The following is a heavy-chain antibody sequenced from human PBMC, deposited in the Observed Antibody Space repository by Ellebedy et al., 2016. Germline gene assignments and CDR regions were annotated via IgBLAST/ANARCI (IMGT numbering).Heavy chain of an antibody. CDR2: ISRDSAYI. Sequence: GGSLRLSCVGSGFTFSNSSLSWVRQAPGMGLEWVSSISRDSAYIYYADSVRGRFTISRDNAKNSLFLQMNSLRADDTTVYYCAKDMGVMMKIFDSWGQGNLVTVSS. V-gene: IGHV3-21*01. CDR1: GFTFSNSS. D-gene: IGHD3-16*01. J-gene: IGHJ4*02. CDR3: AKDMGVMMKIFDS.